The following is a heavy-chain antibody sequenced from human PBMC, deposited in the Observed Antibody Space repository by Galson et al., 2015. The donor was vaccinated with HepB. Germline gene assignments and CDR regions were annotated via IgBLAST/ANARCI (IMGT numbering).Heavy chain of an antibody. CDR3: AQADYWSRYFDL. Sequence: SLRLSCAASGFTFNSHWMDWVRHAPGKGLEWVAKIKQDGSEKYYVDSVKGRFTISRDNAKNSLYPQMNSLRAEDTAVYYCAQADYWSRYFDLWGRGTLVTVSS. CDR1: GFTFNSHW. CDR2: IKQDGSEK. D-gene: IGHD2-8*02. J-gene: IGHJ2*01. V-gene: IGHV3-7*03.